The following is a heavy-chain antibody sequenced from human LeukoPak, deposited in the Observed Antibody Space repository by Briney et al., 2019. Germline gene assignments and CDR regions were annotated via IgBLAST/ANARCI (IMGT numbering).Heavy chain of an antibody. CDR2: ISAYNGNT. Sequence: EASVKVSCKASGYTFTSYGISWVRQAPGQGLEWMGWISAYNGNTNYAQKLQGRVTMTTDTSTSTAYMELRSLRSDDTAVYYCARQEVVEIFGVAKGHNFDYWGQGTLVTVSS. CDR1: GYTFTSYG. CDR3: ARQEVVEIFGVAKGHNFDY. V-gene: IGHV1-18*01. J-gene: IGHJ4*02. D-gene: IGHD3-3*01.